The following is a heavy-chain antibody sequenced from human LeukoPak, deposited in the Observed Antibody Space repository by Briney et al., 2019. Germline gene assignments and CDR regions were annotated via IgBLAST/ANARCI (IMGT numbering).Heavy chain of an antibody. CDR2: INHSGST. CDR1: GGSFSGYY. CDR3: ARGPRGYCSSTSCYPLDY. V-gene: IGHV4-34*01. Sequence: SETLSLTCAVYGGSFSGYYWSWIRQPSGKGLEWIGEINHSGSTNYNPSLKSRVTISVDTSKNQFSLKLSSVTAADTAVYYCARGPRGYCSSTSCYPLDYWGQGTLVTVSS. J-gene: IGHJ4*02. D-gene: IGHD2-2*01.